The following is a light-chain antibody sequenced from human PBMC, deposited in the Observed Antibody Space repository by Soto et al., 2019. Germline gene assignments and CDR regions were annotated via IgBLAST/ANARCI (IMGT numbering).Light chain of an antibody. CDR2: EVS. Sequence: QSALTQPASVSGSPGQSITISCTGTSSDVGAYDYVSWYQQHPDKAPKLMIYEVSNWPSGVSNRFSGSKSVNTATLTISGLQADDEADYYCSSYTSSSTRVFGTWTKLTVL. J-gene: IGLJ1*01. CDR3: SSYTSSSTRV. V-gene: IGLV2-14*03. CDR1: SSDVGAYDY.